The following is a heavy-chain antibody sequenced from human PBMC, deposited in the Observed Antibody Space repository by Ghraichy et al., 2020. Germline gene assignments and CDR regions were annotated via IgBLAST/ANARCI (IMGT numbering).Heavy chain of an antibody. CDR2: ISSSSSYI. V-gene: IGHV3-21*01. Sequence: GESLNISCAASGFTFSSYSMNWVRQAPGKGLEWVSSISSSSSYIYYADSVKGRFTISRDNAKNSLYLQMNSLRAEDTAVYYCARRRGPGDWNYNAFDIWGQGTMVTVSS. CDR1: GFTFSSYS. D-gene: IGHD1-7*01. J-gene: IGHJ3*02. CDR3: ARRRGPGDWNYNAFDI.